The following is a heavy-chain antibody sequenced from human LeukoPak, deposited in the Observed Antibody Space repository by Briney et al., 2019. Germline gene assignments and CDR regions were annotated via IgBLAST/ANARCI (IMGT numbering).Heavy chain of an antibody. Sequence: GGSLRLSCAASGFTLDNYNFNWVRQAPGKGLEWVASIRSYSSYIHYANSVKGRFTISRDDAKKSLYLQMDSLRAEDTAVYFCARFAEVYYYVDVWGTGTTVIVSS. V-gene: IGHV3-21*01. J-gene: IGHJ6*03. CDR2: IRSYSSYI. D-gene: IGHD2-21*01. CDR3: ARFAEVYYYVDV. CDR1: GFTLDNYN.